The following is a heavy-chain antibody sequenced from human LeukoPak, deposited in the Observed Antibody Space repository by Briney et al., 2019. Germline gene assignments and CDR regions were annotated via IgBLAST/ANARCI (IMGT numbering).Heavy chain of an antibody. V-gene: IGHV3-30-3*01. J-gene: IGHJ4*02. CDR3: ARDPTPLAVAGINFDY. D-gene: IGHD6-19*01. CDR2: ISYDGSNK. CDR1: GFTFSSYA. Sequence: GGSLRLSCAASGFTFSSYAMHWVRQAPGKGLEWVAVISYDGSNKYYADSVKGRFTISRDNAKNSLYLQMNSLRAEDTAVYYCARDPTPLAVAGINFDYWGQGTLVTVSS.